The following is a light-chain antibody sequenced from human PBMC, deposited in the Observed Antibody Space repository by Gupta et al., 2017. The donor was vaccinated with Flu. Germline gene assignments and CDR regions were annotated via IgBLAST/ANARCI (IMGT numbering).Light chain of an antibody. J-gene: IGKJ3*01. CDR1: QSVGSN. CDR2: NAS. Sequence: IVLPQSPATLSLSPGERAALSCRASQSVGSNLAWYQHKPGQAPRLLIYNASNRATGIPTRFSGSGSGTDFTLTISSLEPEDFAVYYCLQRTNWAFTFGPGTKVDIK. V-gene: IGKV3-11*01. CDR3: LQRTNWAFT.